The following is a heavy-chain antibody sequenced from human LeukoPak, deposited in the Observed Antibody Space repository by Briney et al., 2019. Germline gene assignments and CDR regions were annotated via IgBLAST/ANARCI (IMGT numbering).Heavy chain of an antibody. CDR2: SRNKANSYTT. CDR3: ARGGRGSPFDY. D-gene: IGHD1-1*01. Sequence: GGSLRLSCAVSGFTFSDHYMDWVRQAPGKGLEWVGRSRNKANSYTTEYAASVKGRFTISRDDSKNSLYLQMNSLKTEDTALYYCARGGRGSPFDYWGQGTLVTASS. V-gene: IGHV3-72*01. J-gene: IGHJ4*02. CDR1: GFTFSDHY.